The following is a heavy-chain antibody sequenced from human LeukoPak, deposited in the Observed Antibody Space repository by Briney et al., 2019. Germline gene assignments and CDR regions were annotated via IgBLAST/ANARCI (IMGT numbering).Heavy chain of an antibody. Sequence: PSETLSLTCTVSGGSISSSSYYRSWIRQPPGKGLEWIGYIYYSGSTNYNPSLKSRVTISVDTSKNQFSLKLSSVTAADTAVYYCARGVSITGTTGWFDPWGQGTLVTVSS. CDR3: ARGVSITGTTGWFDP. V-gene: IGHV4-61*01. CDR2: IYYSGST. J-gene: IGHJ5*02. D-gene: IGHD1-20*01. CDR1: GGSISSSSYY.